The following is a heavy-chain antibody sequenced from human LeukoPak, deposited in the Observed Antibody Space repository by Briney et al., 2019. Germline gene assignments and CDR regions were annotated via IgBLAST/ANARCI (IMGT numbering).Heavy chain of an antibody. J-gene: IGHJ6*02. CDR1: GFTFSSYG. D-gene: IGHD5-18*01. Sequence: GGSLRLSCAASGFTFSSYGMHWVRQAPGKGLEWVAVIWYDGSNKYYADSVKGRFTISGDNSKNTLYLQMNSLRAEDTAVYYCARGKDTAMVNYGMDVWGQGTTVTVSS. CDR3: ARGKDTAMVNYGMDV. CDR2: IWYDGSNK. V-gene: IGHV3-33*01.